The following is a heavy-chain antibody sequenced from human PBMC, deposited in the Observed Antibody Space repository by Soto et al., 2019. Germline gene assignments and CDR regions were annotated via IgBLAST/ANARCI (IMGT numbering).Heavy chain of an antibody. CDR2: ISGSGDST. V-gene: IGHV3-23*01. CDR1: GFTFSSYA. D-gene: IGHD6-19*01. Sequence: EVQLLESGGGLVQPGGSLSLSCAASGFTFSSYAMSWVRQAPGKWLEWVSGISGSGDSTYYPDSVKCRFTISRDNFKNTLYLQMNSLRAEDTAVYYCAKGVPGIAVAGTGYFQHWGQGTLVTVSS. J-gene: IGHJ1*01. CDR3: AKGVPGIAVAGTGYFQH.